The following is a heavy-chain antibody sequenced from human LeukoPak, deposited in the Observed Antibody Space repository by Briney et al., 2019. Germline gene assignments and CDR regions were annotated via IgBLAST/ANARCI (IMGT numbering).Heavy chain of an antibody. V-gene: IGHV3-21*01. CDR3: VGLLSYYYDY. Sequence: GGSLRLSCAASGFTFSAYNMNWVRQAPGKGLEWVSSISSTTTYIYYADSVKGRFTISRDNAKNSLYLQMNSLRAEDTAVYYCVGLLSYYYDYWGQGTLVTVSS. J-gene: IGHJ4*02. D-gene: IGHD2/OR15-2a*01. CDR1: GFTFSAYN. CDR2: ISSTTTYI.